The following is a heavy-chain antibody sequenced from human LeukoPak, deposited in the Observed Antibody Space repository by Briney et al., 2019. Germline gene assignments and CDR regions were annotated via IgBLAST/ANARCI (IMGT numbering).Heavy chain of an antibody. V-gene: IGHV1-18*01. J-gene: IGHJ3*02. D-gene: IGHD2-2*01. CDR3: ARDRIVVVPADAFDI. CDR2: ISAYNGNT. CDR1: GYTFTSYG. Sequence: GASVKVSCKASGYTFTSYGISWVRQAPGQGLEWMGWISAYNGNTNYAQKLQGRVTMTTDTSTSTAYMELRSLRSDDTAVYYCARDRIVVVPADAFDIWGQGTMVTVSS.